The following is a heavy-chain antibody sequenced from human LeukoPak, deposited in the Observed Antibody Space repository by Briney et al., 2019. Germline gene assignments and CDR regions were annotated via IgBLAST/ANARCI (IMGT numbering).Heavy chain of an antibody. V-gene: IGHV3-33*01. CDR1: GFTFSSYG. CDR2: IWYDGSNK. Sequence: PGGSLRLSCAASGFTFSSYGMHWVRQAPGKGLEWVAVIWYDGSNKYYGDSVKGRFTISRDNAKNSLYLQMNSLRAEDTAVYYCARDDYGEHYYYYGMDVWGQGTTVTVSS. J-gene: IGHJ6*02. CDR3: ARDDYGEHYYYYGMDV. D-gene: IGHD4-17*01.